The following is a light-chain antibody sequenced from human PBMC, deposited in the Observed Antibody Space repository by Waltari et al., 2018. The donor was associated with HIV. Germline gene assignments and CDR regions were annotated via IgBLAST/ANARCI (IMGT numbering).Light chain of an antibody. Sequence: SYELTQPPSLSVSPGQPAGFPSSGDGLSQQFVYWYQQKTGQAPSLLIYKESQRPSGVPERFSVSTSGTTVTLTITGVLAEDEAEYYCQSADKNIKSVVFGGGTKLTVL. CDR1: GLSQQF. V-gene: IGLV3-25*03. J-gene: IGLJ2*01. CDR2: KES. CDR3: QSADKNIKSVV.